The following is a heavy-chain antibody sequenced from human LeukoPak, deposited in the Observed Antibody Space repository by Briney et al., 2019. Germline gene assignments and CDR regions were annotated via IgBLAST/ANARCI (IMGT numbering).Heavy chain of an antibody. D-gene: IGHD6-19*01. Sequence: GGTLRLSCAASGFTISKYWMLWVRQAPGKGLESVSRINTDGTVTTYADSVKGRFTVSRDNADNTMFLQMNSVRDEDTAVYYCATKQWLAPPPDSWGQGTPVTVSS. CDR3: ATKQWLAPPPDS. V-gene: IGHV3-74*01. CDR2: INTDGTVT. CDR1: GFTISKYW. J-gene: IGHJ4*02.